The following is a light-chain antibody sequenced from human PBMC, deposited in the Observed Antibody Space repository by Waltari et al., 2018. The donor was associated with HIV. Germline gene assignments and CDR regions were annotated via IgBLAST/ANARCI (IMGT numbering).Light chain of an antibody. CDR2: GNT. CDR1: RSNIGAGYD. J-gene: IGLJ1*01. CDR3: QSYDSGLSAYV. V-gene: IGLV1-40*01. Sequence: SVLTQPPSVSGAPGPRVNISCTGSRSNIGAGYDVPWFQQLPGTAPKLLIYGNTNRPSGVPDRFSGSKSGTSASLAITGLQAEDEGDYYCQSYDSGLSAYVFGTGTKVTVL.